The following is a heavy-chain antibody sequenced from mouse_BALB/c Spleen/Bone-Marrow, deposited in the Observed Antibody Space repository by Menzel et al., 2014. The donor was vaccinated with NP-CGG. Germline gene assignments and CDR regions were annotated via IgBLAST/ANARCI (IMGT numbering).Heavy chain of an antibody. J-gene: IGHJ2*01. D-gene: IGHD1-2*01. CDR1: GYSFTSYW. Sequence: ESGTVLARPGASVKMSCKASGYSFTSYWIHWVKQRPGQGLEWIGAIYPGDSDTSFNQKFKDKAKLTAVTSASTAYMELSSLTNEDSAVYYCTRRTATLDYWGQGTTLTVSS. CDR2: IYPGDSDT. CDR3: TRRTATLDY. V-gene: IGHV1-5*01.